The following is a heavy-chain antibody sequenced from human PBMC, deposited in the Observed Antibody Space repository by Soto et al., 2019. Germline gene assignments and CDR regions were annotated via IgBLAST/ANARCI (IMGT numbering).Heavy chain of an antibody. Sequence: PSESLSLTCAVYGGSFCGYYWSWIRQPPGKGLEWIGEINHSGSTNYNPSLKSRVTISVDTSKNQLSLKLSSVTAADTAVYYCARRYGYYFDYWGQGTLVTVSS. D-gene: IGHD3-9*01. CDR1: GGSFCGYY. V-gene: IGHV4-34*01. CDR3: ARRYGYYFDY. J-gene: IGHJ4*02. CDR2: INHSGST.